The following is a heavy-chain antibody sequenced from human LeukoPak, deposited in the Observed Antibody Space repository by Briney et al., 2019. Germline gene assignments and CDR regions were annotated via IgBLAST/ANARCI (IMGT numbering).Heavy chain of an antibody. D-gene: IGHD6-19*01. CDR1: GDSVSSNSAA. Sequence: SQTLSLTCAISGDSVSSNSAAWNWIRQSPSRGLEWLGRTYYRSKWYNDYAVSVKSRITINPDTSKNQISLQLNSVTPEDTAVYYCAREGPTGYSRGRRSRGAFDIWGQGTMVTVSS. V-gene: IGHV6-1*01. J-gene: IGHJ3*02. CDR3: AREGPTGYSRGRRSRGAFDI. CDR2: TYYRSKWYN.